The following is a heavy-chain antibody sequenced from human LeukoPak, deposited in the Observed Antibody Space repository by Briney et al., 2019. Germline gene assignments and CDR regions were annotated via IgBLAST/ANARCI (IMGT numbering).Heavy chain of an antibody. D-gene: IGHD3-22*01. CDR2: IYYSGTT. Sequence: ASETLSLTCTVSGGSISPYYWSWIRQPPGKGLEWIGYIYYSGTTNYNPSLKSRVTISVDTSKNQFSLKLNSVTAADTAVYYCATNLVGWNYYDSSGYYRGNYWGQGTLVTVSS. V-gene: IGHV4-59*01. J-gene: IGHJ4*02. CDR1: GGSISPYY. CDR3: ATNLVGWNYYDSSGYYRGNY.